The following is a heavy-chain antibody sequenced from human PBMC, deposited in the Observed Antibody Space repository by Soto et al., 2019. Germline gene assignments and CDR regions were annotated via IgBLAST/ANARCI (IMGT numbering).Heavy chain of an antibody. D-gene: IGHD3-10*01. CDR2: IYWDDDK. V-gene: IGHV2-5*02. CDR1: GFSLSTSGVG. Sequence: QITLKESGPTLVKPTQTPTLTCTFSGFSLSTSGVGVTWIRQPPGKALEWLALIYWDDDKRYSPSLKTRLTITKDTSRHQVVLTMTNMDPLDTATYYCAHIGGSANYYPNYFDYWGQGSLVTVSS. J-gene: IGHJ4*02. CDR3: AHIGGSANYYPNYFDY.